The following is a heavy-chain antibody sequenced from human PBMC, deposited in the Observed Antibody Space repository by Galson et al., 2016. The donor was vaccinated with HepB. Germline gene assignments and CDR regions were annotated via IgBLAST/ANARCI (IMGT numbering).Heavy chain of an antibody. V-gene: IGHV3-23*01. CDR3: AKDGSNYGSGKYPYGMDV. Sequence: SLRLSCAASGFTFRSYALSWVRQAPGKGLEWVSAISGSGGSTYYADSVKGRFTISRDNSQNTLYLQMNSLRPEDTAVYYCAKDGSNYGSGKYPYGMDVWGQGTTVTVSS. CDR2: ISGSGGST. CDR1: GFTFRSYA. D-gene: IGHD3-10*01. J-gene: IGHJ6*02.